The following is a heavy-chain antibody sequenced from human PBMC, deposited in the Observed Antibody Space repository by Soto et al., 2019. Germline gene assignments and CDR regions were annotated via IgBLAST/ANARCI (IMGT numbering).Heavy chain of an antibody. V-gene: IGHV2-5*02. J-gene: IGHJ6*03. Sequence: QITLKESGPTLVKPTQTLTLTCTFSGFSLSTTGVGVGWIRQPPGKALEWLALIYWDDDIRYSPSLKSRVTIAKDTSKNQVVLTMTNMDPVDTATYYCTHVKGSGGFYYYNMDVWGQGTTVTVPS. CDR1: GFSLSTTGVG. CDR3: THVKGSGGFYYYNMDV. CDR2: IYWDDDI. D-gene: IGHD2-15*01.